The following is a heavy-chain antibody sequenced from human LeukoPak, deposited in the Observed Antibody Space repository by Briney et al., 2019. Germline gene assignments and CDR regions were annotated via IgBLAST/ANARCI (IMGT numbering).Heavy chain of an antibody. Sequence: GGSLRLSCAASGSTFSSYWMSWVRQAPGKGLEWVANIKQDGSEKYYVDSVKGRFTISRDNAKNSLYLQMNSLRVDDTAVYYCARDGGRGVTPGDYWGQGTLVTVSS. CDR3: ARDGGRGVTPGDY. J-gene: IGHJ4*02. V-gene: IGHV3-7*01. D-gene: IGHD3-16*01. CDR1: GSTFSSYW. CDR2: IKQDGSEK.